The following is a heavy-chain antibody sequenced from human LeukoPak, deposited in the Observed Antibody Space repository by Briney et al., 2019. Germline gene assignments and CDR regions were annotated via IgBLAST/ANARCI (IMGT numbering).Heavy chain of an antibody. CDR2: IYYSGST. V-gene: IGHV4-59*01. Sequence: SETLSLTCAVYGGSFSGYYWSWIRQPPGKGLEWIGYIYYSGSTNYNPSLKSRVTISVDTSKNQFSLKLSSVTAADTAVYYCARLIRYSRLEYYGMDVWGQGTTVTVSS. CDR3: ARLIRYSRLEYYGMDV. J-gene: IGHJ6*02. D-gene: IGHD6-13*01. CDR1: GGSFSGYY.